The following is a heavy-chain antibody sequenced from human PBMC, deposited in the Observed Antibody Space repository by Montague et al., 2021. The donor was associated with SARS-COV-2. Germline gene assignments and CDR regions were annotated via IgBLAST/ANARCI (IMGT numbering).Heavy chain of an antibody. CDR2: ISSNGKT. V-gene: IGHV4-4*08. CDR3: ATGLRFLEWLLLSWFDP. Sequence: SETLSLTCTVSGGSINDHYRSWIRQSPGKGLEWIGYISSNGKTNYNPSLKSRVTISVDTSKNHFSLRLSSVTAADTAVYYCATGLRFLEWLLLSWFDPWGQGTLVTVSS. D-gene: IGHD3-3*01. CDR1: GGSINDHY. J-gene: IGHJ5*02.